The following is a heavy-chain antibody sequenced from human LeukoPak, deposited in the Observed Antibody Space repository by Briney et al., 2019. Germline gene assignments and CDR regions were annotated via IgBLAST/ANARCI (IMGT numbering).Heavy chain of an antibody. V-gene: IGHV3-23*01. CDR3: AKVVGLDY. CDR1: GLNLNNLA. CDR2: IRDSGGGT. J-gene: IGHJ4*02. Sequence: SGGSLRLSCAASGLNLNNLAMSWVRQAPGKGLEWVAAIRDSGGGTYYADSVKGRFTISRDNSKNMLYLQMNSLRAEDTAVYYCAKVVGLDYWGQGTLVTVSS.